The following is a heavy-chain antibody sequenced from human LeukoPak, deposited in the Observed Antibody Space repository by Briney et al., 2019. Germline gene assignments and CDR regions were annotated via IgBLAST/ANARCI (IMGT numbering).Heavy chain of an antibody. CDR3: ARACTDYDSGADY. Sequence: ASVKVSCKASGYTFTGYYMHWVRQAPGQGLERMGWINPNSGGTNYAQKFQGRVTMTRDTSISTAYRELSRLRSDDTAVYYCARACTDYDSGADYWGQGTLVTVSS. J-gene: IGHJ4*02. CDR1: GYTFTGYY. V-gene: IGHV1-2*02. CDR2: INPNSGGT. D-gene: IGHD3-16*01.